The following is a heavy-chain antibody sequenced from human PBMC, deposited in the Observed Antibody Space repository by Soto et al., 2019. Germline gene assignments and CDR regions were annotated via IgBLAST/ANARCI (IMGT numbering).Heavy chain of an antibody. D-gene: IGHD6-13*01. CDR1: GFTFSSYA. CDR3: PKKAVSSWEWYFDL. V-gene: IGHV3-23*01. J-gene: IGHJ2*01. CDR2: ISGSGGST. Sequence: EVQLLESGGGLVQPGGSLRLSCAASGFTFSSYAMSWVRQAPGKGLEWVSAISGSGGSTYYADSVKGRFTIARDNSKNTMYQQINSQRAEDTAVYYCPKKAVSSWEWYFDLWGRGTLVTVSS.